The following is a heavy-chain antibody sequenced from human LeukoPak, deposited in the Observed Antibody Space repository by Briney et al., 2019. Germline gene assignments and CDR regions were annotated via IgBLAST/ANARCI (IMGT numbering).Heavy chain of an antibody. V-gene: IGHV3-7*01. Sequence: SGGSLILSCPASGFTFSSYWMTWVRQAPGKGLEWVANIKEDGSEKHYGDSVKGRFTISRDNAKNSLYLQMSSLRAEDTAVYYCARAGLLWFGESCFDYWGQGTLVTVSS. CDR1: GFTFSSYW. J-gene: IGHJ4*02. D-gene: IGHD3-10*01. CDR3: ARAGLLWFGESCFDY. CDR2: IKEDGSEK.